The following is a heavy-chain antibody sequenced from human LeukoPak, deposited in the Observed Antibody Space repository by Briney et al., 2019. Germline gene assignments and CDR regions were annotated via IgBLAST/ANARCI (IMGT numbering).Heavy chain of an antibody. V-gene: IGHV3-53*01. CDR1: GLTVSRNY. CDR3: AREEDVFDI. J-gene: IGHJ3*02. Sequence: GGSLRLSCAASGLTVSRNYMSWVRQAPGKGLEWVSVIYSGDNTYYADSVKGRFTISRDNSKNTLYLQMNSLRAEDTAVYYCAREEDVFDIWGQGTLVAVSS. CDR2: IYSGDNT.